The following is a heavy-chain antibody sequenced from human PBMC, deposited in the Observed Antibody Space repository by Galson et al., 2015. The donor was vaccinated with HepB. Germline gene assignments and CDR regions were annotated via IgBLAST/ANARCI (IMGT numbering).Heavy chain of an antibody. D-gene: IGHD3-22*01. J-gene: IGHJ5*02. CDR2: INTNTGNP. Sequence: SVKVSCKASGYTFTSYAMNWVRQAPGQGLEWMGWINTNTGNPTYAQGFTGRFVFSLDTSVSTAYLQISSLKAEDTAVYYCARQGVGIYDSSDDWFDPWGQGTLVTVSS. CDR3: ARQGVGIYDSSDDWFDP. CDR1: GYTFTSYA. V-gene: IGHV7-4-1*02.